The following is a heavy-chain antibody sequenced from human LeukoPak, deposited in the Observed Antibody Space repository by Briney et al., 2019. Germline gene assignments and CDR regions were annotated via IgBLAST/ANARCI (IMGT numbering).Heavy chain of an antibody. CDR1: GYTFTGYY. J-gene: IGHJ4*02. D-gene: IGHD4-17*01. Sequence: ASVKVSCKASGYTFTGYYMHWVRQAPGQGLEWLGRINPNSGGTNYAQKFQGRVTMTRDTSSSTAYMELNRLRSDDTAVYYCARVEDDYGDSSYDYWGQGTLVTVSS. CDR2: INPNSGGT. V-gene: IGHV1-2*06. CDR3: ARVEDDYGDSSYDY.